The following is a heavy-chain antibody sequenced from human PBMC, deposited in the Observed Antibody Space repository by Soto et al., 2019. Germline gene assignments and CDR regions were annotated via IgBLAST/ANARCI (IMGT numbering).Heavy chain of an antibody. D-gene: IGHD2-2*01. CDR2: IKQDGSEK. Sequence: PGGSLILSCAASGFTFSSYWMSWVRQAPGKGLEWVANIKQDGSEKNYVDSVKCRFTISRDNAKNSLYLQMNSLRAEDTAVYFCARDLCSTTSCFFDFWGQGTLVTVSS. CDR1: GFTFSSYW. J-gene: IGHJ4*02. CDR3: ARDLCSTTSCFFDF. V-gene: IGHV3-7*01.